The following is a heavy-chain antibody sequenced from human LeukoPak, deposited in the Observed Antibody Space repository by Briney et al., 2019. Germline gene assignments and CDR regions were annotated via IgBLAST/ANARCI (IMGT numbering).Heavy chain of an antibody. CDR3: ARGDEYHYYYYYMDV. CDR1: GYTFTGYY. D-gene: IGHD2-2*02. Sequence: ASVKVSCKASGYTFTGYYMHWVRQAPGQGLEWMGWINPNSGGTNYAQKFQGRVTMTRDTSISTAYMELSRLRSDDTAVYYCARGDEYHYYYYYMDVWGKGTTVTASS. CDR2: INPNSGGT. V-gene: IGHV1-2*02. J-gene: IGHJ6*03.